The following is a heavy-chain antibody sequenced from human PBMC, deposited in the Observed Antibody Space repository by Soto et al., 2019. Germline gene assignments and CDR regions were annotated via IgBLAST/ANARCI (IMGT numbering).Heavy chain of an antibody. CDR1: GGTFSSYA. Sequence: QVQLVQSGAEVKKPGSSVMVSCKASGGTFSSYAISWVRQAPGQGLEWMGGIIPIFGTANYAQKFQGRVTITADESTSTAYMELSSLRSEDTAVYYCARHFDHGDLWYFDYWGQGTLVTVSS. CDR3: ARHFDHGDLWYFDY. CDR2: IIPIFGTA. V-gene: IGHV1-69*12. D-gene: IGHD4-17*01. J-gene: IGHJ4*02.